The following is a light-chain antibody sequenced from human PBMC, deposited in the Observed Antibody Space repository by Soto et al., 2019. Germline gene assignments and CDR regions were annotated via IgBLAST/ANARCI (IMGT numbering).Light chain of an antibody. V-gene: IGKV1-39*01. J-gene: IGKJ2*01. CDR2: SAS. Sequence: DIQMSQSPSSLSASVGDSVTITCRASETIIDYLNWYQQQPGEAPKLLIFSASSLHSGVPSRFSGSGSGTHFSLTITSLQPEDFATYFCQQSFSAPPTFGQGTKL. CDR3: QQSFSAPPT. CDR1: ETIIDY.